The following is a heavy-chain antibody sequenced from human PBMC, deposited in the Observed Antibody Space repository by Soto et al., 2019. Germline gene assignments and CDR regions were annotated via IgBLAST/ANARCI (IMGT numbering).Heavy chain of an antibody. CDR2: IYYSGST. J-gene: IGHJ4*02. CDR1: GGSISSSSYY. V-gene: IGHV4-39*01. D-gene: IGHD5-12*01. Sequence: SETLSLTSTVSGGSISSSSYYWGWIRQPPGKGLEWIGSIYYSGSTYYNPSLKSRVTISVDTSKNQFSLKLSSVTAADTAVYYCASYPEMATISGIDYWGQGTLVTVSS. CDR3: ASYPEMATISGIDY.